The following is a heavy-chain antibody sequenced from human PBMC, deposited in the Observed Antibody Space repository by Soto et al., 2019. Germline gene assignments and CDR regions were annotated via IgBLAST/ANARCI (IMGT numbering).Heavy chain of an antibody. CDR2: ISDSGNSA. V-gene: IGHV3-23*01. CDR3: ARANTHRYFFFQAEDGIRDL. J-gene: IGHJ2*01. D-gene: IGHD3-9*01. Sequence: WVVQTPAKGLGWVANISDSGNSAYYLDSVKGRFTIASDNSRNILFLQLNSLRAEDTAVYYCARANTHRYFFFQAEDGIRDL.